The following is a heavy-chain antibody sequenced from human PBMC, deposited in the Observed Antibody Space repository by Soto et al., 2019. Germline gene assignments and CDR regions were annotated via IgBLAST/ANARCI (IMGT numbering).Heavy chain of an antibody. CDR1: GFRFGDYG. Sequence: EVHLVESGGGLVQPGRSLRLSCAASGFRFGDYGMHWVRQSPGKGLEWVSGISWDSGSIGYADSVRGRYTISRHTAKNSLYLQMNSLRAEDTALYYCVKDIEENQLLYDAFDIWGQGTMVTVSS. V-gene: IGHV3-9*01. J-gene: IGHJ3*02. CDR3: VKDIEENQLLYDAFDI. D-gene: IGHD2-2*01. CDR2: ISWDSGSI.